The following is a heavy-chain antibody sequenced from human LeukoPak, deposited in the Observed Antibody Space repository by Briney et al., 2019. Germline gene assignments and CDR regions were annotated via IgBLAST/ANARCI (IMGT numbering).Heavy chain of an antibody. J-gene: IGHJ4*02. CDR2: VSGSGAST. CDR3: AKDPRRFDY. CDR1: GFTVSSNY. Sequence: GGSLRLSCAASGFTVSSNYMTWVRQAPGKGLEWVSVVSGSGASTYYADSVKGRFTISRDNSENTLYLQMNSLRAEDTAVYYCAKDPRRFDYWGQGTLVTVSS. V-gene: IGHV3-23*01.